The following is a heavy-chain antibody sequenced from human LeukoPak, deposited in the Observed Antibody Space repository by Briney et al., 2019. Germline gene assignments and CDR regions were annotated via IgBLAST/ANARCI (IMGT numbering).Heavy chain of an antibody. Sequence: SETLSLTCAVYGESFSGYYWSWVRQPPGKGLEWIGEINQGGTTNYNPSLKSRVTISVDMSNKQFSLKLSSVTAADTAVYFCASSREYSSNYWYHYFLHWGQGTLVTVSS. CDR2: INQGGTT. J-gene: IGHJ4*02. CDR1: GESFSGYY. V-gene: IGHV4-34*01. CDR3: ASSREYSSNYWYHYFLH. D-gene: IGHD6-13*01.